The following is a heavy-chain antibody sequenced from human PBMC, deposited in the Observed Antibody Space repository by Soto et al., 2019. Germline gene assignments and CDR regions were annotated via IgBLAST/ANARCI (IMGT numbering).Heavy chain of an antibody. CDR1: GGSISSSSYY. CDR2: IYYSGST. Sequence: ASETLSLTCTVSGGSISSSSYYWGWIRQPPGKGLEWIGGIYYSGSTYYNPSLKSRVTISVDTSKNQFSLKLSSVTAADTAVYYCARDGSYYYDSSGYYLSNWFDPWGQGTLVTVSS. J-gene: IGHJ5*02. D-gene: IGHD3-22*01. V-gene: IGHV4-39*01. CDR3: ARDGSYYYDSSGYYLSNWFDP.